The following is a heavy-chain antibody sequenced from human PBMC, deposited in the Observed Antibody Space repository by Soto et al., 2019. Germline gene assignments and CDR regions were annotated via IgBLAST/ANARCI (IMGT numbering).Heavy chain of an antibody. CDR1: GFTFSDYY. Sequence: PGGSLRLSCAVSGFTFSDYYMNWIRQAPGKGLEWVSYISPKGTTIYYAESLQGRFTISRDNAKNSLYLQMNSLRAEETAVYYCARGYFEAFDYWGQGTLVTVSS. CDR3: ARGYFEAFDY. J-gene: IGHJ4*02. D-gene: IGHD3-9*01. V-gene: IGHV3-11*01. CDR2: ISPKGTTI.